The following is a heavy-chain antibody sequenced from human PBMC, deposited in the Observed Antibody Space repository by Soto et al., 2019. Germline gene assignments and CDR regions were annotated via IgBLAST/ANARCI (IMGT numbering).Heavy chain of an antibody. CDR2: IYYSGST. D-gene: IGHD5-12*01. V-gene: IGHV4-59*08. J-gene: IGHJ2*01. CDR1: GGSISSYY. Sequence: QVQLQESGPGLVKPSETLSLTCTVSGGSISSYYWSWIRQPPGKGLEWIGYIYYSGSTNYNPSLKRRVTISVDTSKNQFSLKLSSVTAADTAVYYCARQVSGWLSRYFDLWGRGTLVTVSS. CDR3: ARQVSGWLSRYFDL.